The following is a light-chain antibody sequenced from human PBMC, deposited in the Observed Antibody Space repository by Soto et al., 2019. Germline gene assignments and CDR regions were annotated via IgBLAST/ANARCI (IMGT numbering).Light chain of an antibody. CDR2: LNSDGSH. Sequence: QLVLTQSPSASASLGASVTLTCTLSSGHSSNAVAWHQQQPEKGPRYLMRLNSDGSHSKGDGIPDRFTGSSSGADRYLTISSLRSEDEADYYCQTWGPGIVVFGGGTKVTVL. CDR1: SGHSSNA. J-gene: IGLJ3*02. CDR3: QTWGPGIVV. V-gene: IGLV4-69*01.